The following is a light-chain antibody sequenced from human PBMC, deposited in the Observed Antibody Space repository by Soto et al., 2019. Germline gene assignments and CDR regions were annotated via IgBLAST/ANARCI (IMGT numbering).Light chain of an antibody. CDR3: HQYNSWPPLA. CDR2: GAS. J-gene: IGKJ4*02. CDR1: QRVSSN. V-gene: IGKV3-15*01. Sequence: DIVMTQSPATLSVSPGERATLSCRASQRVSSNLAWYQQKFGQAPRLLIYGASTRATGIPARFSGSGSGTEFTLTIRSLQSEDFAVYYCHQYNSWPPLAFGGGTKVEIK.